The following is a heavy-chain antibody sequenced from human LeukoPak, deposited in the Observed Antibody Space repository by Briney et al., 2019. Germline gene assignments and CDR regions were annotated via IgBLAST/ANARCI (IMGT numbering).Heavy chain of an antibody. CDR1: GGTFSSYA. CDR3: ARGGVVGFGEHMGNWFDP. D-gene: IGHD3-10*01. V-gene: IGHV1-69*13. J-gene: IGHJ5*02. CDR2: IIPILGTA. Sequence: SVKVSCKASGGTFSSYAISWVRQAPGQGLEWMGGIIPILGTANYAQKFQGRVTITADESTSTAYMELSSLRSEDTAVYYCARGGVVGFGEHMGNWFDPWGQGTLVTVSS.